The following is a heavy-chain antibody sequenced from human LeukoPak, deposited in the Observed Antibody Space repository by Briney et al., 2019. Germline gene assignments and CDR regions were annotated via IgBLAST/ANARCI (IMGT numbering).Heavy chain of an antibody. D-gene: IGHD3-3*01. CDR1: GYSISSGYY. CDR2: IYHSGST. CDR3: AREAQLLRFLDY. J-gene: IGHJ4*02. Sequence: SETLSLTCTVSGYSISSGYYWGWIRQPPGKGLEWIGSIYHSGSTYYNPSLKSRVTISVGRSKNQFSLKLSSVTAADTAVYYCAREAQLLRFLDYWGQGTLVTVSS. V-gene: IGHV4-38-2*02.